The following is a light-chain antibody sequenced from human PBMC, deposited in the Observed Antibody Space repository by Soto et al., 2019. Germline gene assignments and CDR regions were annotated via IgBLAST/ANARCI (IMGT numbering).Light chain of an antibody. CDR1: QGICST. CDR2: DAS. V-gene: IGKV3D-11*01. J-gene: IGKJ4*01. CDR3: QQRSSWPLT. Sequence: EIGLPQSPAALSVSPGAGATLSCRASQGICSTLASHQQKPGQTPTLLIYDASTRAAGVPARFSGSGCGTDFPLTISSLEREDSAVYYCQQRSSWPLTFGGGTKVDI.